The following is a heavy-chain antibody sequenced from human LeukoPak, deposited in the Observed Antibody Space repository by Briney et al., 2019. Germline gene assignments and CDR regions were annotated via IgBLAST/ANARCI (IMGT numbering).Heavy chain of an antibody. Sequence: PGGSLRLSCAASGFTFSSSWMHWVRQAPGKGLVWVSRIKSDGSSTSYADSVNGRFTISRDNAKNTLYLQMNSLRAEDTAVYYCASASLSGSLLPRDYWGQGTLVTVSS. CDR1: GFTFSSSW. D-gene: IGHD1-26*01. CDR2: IKSDGSST. J-gene: IGHJ4*02. CDR3: ASASLSGSLLPRDY. V-gene: IGHV3-74*01.